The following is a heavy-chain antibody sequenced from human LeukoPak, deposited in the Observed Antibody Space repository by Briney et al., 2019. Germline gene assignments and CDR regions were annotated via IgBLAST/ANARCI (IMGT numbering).Heavy chain of an antibody. J-gene: IGHJ6*03. CDR1: GESLYYYY. CDR2: VSQSGTT. CDR3: AREGTYQLPYYYYYYMDV. Sequence: PSETLSLTCAVYGESLYYYYWSWIRQPPGQGLQWIGEVSQSGTTNYNPSLKSRVTMSVDTSKNQFSLKLSSVTAADTAVYYCAREGTYQLPYYYYYYMDVWGKGTTVTISS. D-gene: IGHD2-2*01. V-gene: IGHV4-34*01.